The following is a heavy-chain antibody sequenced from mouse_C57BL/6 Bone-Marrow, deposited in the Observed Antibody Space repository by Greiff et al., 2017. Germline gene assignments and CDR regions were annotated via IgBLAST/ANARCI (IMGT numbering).Heavy chain of an antibody. CDR2: IYPGDGDT. V-gene: IGHV1-82*01. CDR3: ARRPYYGNPYFDY. D-gene: IGHD2-10*01. CDR1: GYAFSSSW. Sequence: VQLKQSGPELVKPGASVKISCKASGYAFSSSWMNWVKQRPGKGLEWIGRIYPGDGDTNYNGKFKGKATLTADKSSSTAYMQLSSLTSEDSAVYFCARRPYYGNPYFDYWGQGTTLTVSS. J-gene: IGHJ2*01.